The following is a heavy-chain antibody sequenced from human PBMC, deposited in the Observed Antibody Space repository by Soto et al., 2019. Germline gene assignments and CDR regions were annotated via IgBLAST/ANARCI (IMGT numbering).Heavy chain of an antibody. CDR2: ISYDGSNK. D-gene: IGHD1-1*01. J-gene: IGHJ4*02. CDR3: AKDPERLDVNYYFDY. CDR1: GFTFSSYG. Sequence: ESGGGVVQPGRSLRLSCAASGFTFSSYGMHWVRQAPGKGLEWVAVISYDGSNKYYADSVKGRFTISRDNSKNTLYLQMNSLRAEDTAVYYCAKDPERLDVNYYFDYWGQGTLVTVSS. V-gene: IGHV3-30*18.